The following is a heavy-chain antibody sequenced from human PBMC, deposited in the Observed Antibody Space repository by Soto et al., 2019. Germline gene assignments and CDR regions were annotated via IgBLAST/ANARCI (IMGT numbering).Heavy chain of an antibody. CDR3: ASDVTDYYDSSGYYPGGAFDI. CDR1: GGTFSSYA. D-gene: IGHD3-22*01. Sequence: ASVKVPCKASGGTFSSYAISWVRQAPGQGLEWMGGIIPIFGTANYAQKFQGRVTITADESTSTAYMELSSLRSEDTAVYYCASDVTDYYDSSGYYPGGAFDIWGQGTMVTVSS. J-gene: IGHJ3*02. CDR2: IIPIFGTA. V-gene: IGHV1-69*13.